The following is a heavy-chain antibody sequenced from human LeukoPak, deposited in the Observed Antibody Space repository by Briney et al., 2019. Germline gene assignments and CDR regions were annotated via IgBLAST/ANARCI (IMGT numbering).Heavy chain of an antibody. CDR3: ARDSVDYVWGSYPEGAPTDNWFDP. D-gene: IGHD3-16*02. V-gene: IGHV3-7*01. J-gene: IGHJ5*02. Sequence: PGGSLRLSCAASGFTFSSYWMSWVRQAPGRGLEWVANIKQDGSEKYYVDSVKGRFTISRDNAKNSLYLQMDSLRAEDTAVYYCARDSVDYVWGSYPEGAPTDNWFDPWGQGTLVTVSS. CDR2: IKQDGSEK. CDR1: GFTFSSYW.